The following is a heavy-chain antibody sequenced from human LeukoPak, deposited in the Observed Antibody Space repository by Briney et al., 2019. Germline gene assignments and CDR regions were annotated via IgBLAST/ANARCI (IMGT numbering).Heavy chain of an antibody. CDR1: GFTFSSYA. J-gene: IGHJ4*02. CDR3: ARAGSPYSSRAHFDY. D-gene: IGHD6-13*01. V-gene: IGHV3-64*01. Sequence: GGSLRLSCAASGFTFSSYAMHWVRQAPGKGLEYVSAISSNGGSTYYANSVKGRFTISRDNSKNTLYLQMGSLRAEDMAVYYCARAGSPYSSRAHFDYWGQGTLVTVSS. CDR2: ISSNGGST.